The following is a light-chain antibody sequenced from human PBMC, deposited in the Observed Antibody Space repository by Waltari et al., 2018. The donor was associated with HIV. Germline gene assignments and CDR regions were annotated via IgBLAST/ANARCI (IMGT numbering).Light chain of an antibody. J-gene: IGLJ6*01. Sequence: QSALTQPPAESGSPGPSVTISCTGTSNDIGPYNYVSWYQQHPDKAPRLLIYEVNKRPSGVPGRFSGSKSGNTASLTVSGLQAEDEADYYCSSYAGSGNLLLFGGGTKVTVL. CDR3: SSYAGSGNLLL. V-gene: IGLV2-8*01. CDR1: SNDIGPYNY. CDR2: EVN.